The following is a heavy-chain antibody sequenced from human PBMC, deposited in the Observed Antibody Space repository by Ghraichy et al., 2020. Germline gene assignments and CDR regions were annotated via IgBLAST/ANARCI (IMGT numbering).Heavy chain of an antibody. D-gene: IGHD6-25*01. CDR1: GFTFSSYW. J-gene: IGHJ6*02. V-gene: IGHV3-74*01. Sequence: GGSLRLSCAASGFTFSSYWMHWVRQAPGKGLVWVSRINSDGSSTSYADSVKGRFTISRDNAKNTLYLQMNSLRAEDTAVYYCAREYSSANYYYYYGMDVWGQGTTVTVSS. CDR2: INSDGSST. CDR3: AREYSSANYYYYYGMDV.